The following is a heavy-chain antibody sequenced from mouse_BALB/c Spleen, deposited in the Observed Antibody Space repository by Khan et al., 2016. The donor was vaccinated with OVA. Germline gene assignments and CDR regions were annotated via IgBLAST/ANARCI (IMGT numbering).Heavy chain of an antibody. J-gene: IGHJ2*01. CDR1: GFTFSSFG. Sequence: EVELVESGGGLVQPGGSRKLSCAASGFTFSSFGMHWVRQAPEKGLEWVAYISSGSNTTYYAATLKGRFTISRDNPKNTLFLQMTSLRSEDTAMYYCARDSYGYMGYFDYWGQGTTLTVSP. CDR2: ISSGSNTT. D-gene: IGHD1-2*01. CDR3: ARDSYGYMGYFDY. V-gene: IGHV5-17*02.